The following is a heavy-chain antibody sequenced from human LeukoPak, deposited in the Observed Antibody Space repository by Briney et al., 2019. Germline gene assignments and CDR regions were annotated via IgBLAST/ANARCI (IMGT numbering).Heavy chain of an antibody. V-gene: IGHV4-39*07. Sequence: SETLSLTCTVSGGSISSSNHYWGWIRQPPGKGLEWMGSMYYSGGTYSNPSLKSRVSMSVDTFKDQFSLKLSSVTAADTAVYYCARRVTITMLVAPGAFDIWGQGIMVIVSS. CDR1: GGSISSSNHY. CDR3: ARRVTITMLVAPGAFDI. CDR2: MYYSGGT. J-gene: IGHJ3*02. D-gene: IGHD3-22*01.